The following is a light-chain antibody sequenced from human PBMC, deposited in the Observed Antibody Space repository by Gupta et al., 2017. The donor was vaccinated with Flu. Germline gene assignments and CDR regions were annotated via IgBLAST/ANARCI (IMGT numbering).Light chain of an antibody. CDR3: SSYTTTTWV. Sequence: QSALTQPASVSGSPGQSITISCIGTSSDIGGYNYVSWFQQHPGKAPKLMIYEVSNRPSWVSNRFSGSKSGNTASLTISGLQAEDEADYYCSSYTTTTWVFGGGTTLTVL. J-gene: IGLJ3*02. CDR2: EVS. CDR1: SSDIGGYNY. V-gene: IGLV2-14*01.